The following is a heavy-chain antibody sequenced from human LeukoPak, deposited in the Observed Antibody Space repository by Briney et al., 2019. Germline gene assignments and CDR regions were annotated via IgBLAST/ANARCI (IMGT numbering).Heavy chain of an antibody. CDR1: GGSISSGGYY. CDR3: ARDGHPRITMIVVYAFDI. CDR2: IYYSGST. Sequence: PSETLYLTCTVSGGSISSGGYYWSGIRQHPGKGLEWIGYIYYSGSTYYNPSLKSRVTISVDTSKNQFSLKLSSVTAADTAVYYCARDGHPRITMIVVYAFDIWGQGTMVTVSS. D-gene: IGHD3-22*01. J-gene: IGHJ3*02. V-gene: IGHV4-31*03.